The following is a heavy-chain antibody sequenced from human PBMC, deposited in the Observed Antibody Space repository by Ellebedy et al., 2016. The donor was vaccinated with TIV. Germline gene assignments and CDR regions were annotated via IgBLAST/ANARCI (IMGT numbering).Heavy chain of an antibody. CDR3: ARLTIVVVMFARNDRYFDY. J-gene: IGHJ4*02. CDR2: IYYSGST. V-gene: IGHV4-39*01. Sequence: SETLSLTXTVSGGSITSSSNYWGWIRQPPGKGLEWIGGIYYSGSTYANPSLKSRVTISVDTSKNQFSLKLSSVTAADTAVYFCARLTIVVVMFARNDRYFDYWGQGTLVTVSS. CDR1: GGSITSSSNY. D-gene: IGHD3-22*01.